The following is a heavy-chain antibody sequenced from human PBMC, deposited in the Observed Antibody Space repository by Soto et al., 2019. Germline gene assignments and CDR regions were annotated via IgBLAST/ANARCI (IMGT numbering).Heavy chain of an antibody. CDR1: GFAFSTYA. D-gene: IGHD2-2*01. J-gene: IGHJ4*02. CDR3: ARGLGYCSSTSCYVWCDY. V-gene: IGHV3-23*01. Sequence: PGGSLRLSCAASGFAFSTYAMSWVRQAPGKGLEWVSAISASGSTAYYADSVKGRFSISRDNSKNTLFLQMSSLRAEDTAVHYCARGLGYCSSTSCYVWCDYWGQGTLVTVSS. CDR2: ISASGSTA.